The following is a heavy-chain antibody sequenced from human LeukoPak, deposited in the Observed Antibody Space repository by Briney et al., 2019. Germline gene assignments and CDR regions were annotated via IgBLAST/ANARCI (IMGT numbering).Heavy chain of an antibody. Sequence: SETLSLTCTVSGGSISSSSYYWGWIRQPPGKGLEWIGSIYYSGSTYYNPSLKSRVTISVDTSKNQSSLKLSSVTAADTAVYYCARWDSSGLGYWGQGTLVTVSS. CDR3: ARWDSSGLGY. CDR2: IYYSGST. J-gene: IGHJ4*02. CDR1: GGSISSSSYY. D-gene: IGHD6-19*01. V-gene: IGHV4-39*07.